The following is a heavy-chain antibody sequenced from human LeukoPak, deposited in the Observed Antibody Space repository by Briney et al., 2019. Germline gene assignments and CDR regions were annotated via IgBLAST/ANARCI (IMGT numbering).Heavy chain of an antibody. Sequence: PGGSLRLSCEASGFAFRSYSMNWVRQAPGRGPEWVSLISTTSAAIYYADSVQGRSTVSRDNAKNSLYLQMNSLRAEDTAVYYCARGVGATHFDYWGQGTLVTVST. V-gene: IGHV3-21*06. CDR2: ISTTSAAI. CDR1: GFAFRSYS. D-gene: IGHD1-26*01. J-gene: IGHJ4*02. CDR3: ARGVGATHFDY.